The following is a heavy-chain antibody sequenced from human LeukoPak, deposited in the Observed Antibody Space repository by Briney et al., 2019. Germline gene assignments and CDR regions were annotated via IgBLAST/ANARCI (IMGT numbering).Heavy chain of an antibody. D-gene: IGHD3-22*01. CDR1: GFTFSSYE. CDR2: ISSSGSTK. CDR3: ARDAVWEYYDSSVFSPLDY. Sequence: GGSLRLSCAASGFTFSSYEMNWVRQAPGKGLEWVSYISSSGSTKYYADSVKGRFTISRDNAKNSLYLQMNSLRAEDTAVYYCARDAVWEYYDSSVFSPLDYGAQGTLVTVSS. V-gene: IGHV3-48*03. J-gene: IGHJ4*02.